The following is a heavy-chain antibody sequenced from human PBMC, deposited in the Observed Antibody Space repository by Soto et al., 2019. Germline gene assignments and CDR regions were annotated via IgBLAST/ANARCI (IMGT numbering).Heavy chain of an antibody. CDR3: AADDSNGPAKIDY. D-gene: IGHD3-22*01. CDR2: IKNKYDGGTI. J-gene: IGHJ4*02. V-gene: IGHV3-15*01. Sequence: EVQLVESGGGLVKPGGSLRLSCAASGFTFSSAWMSWVRQAPGKGLEWVGRIKNKYDGGTIDYAAPVEGRFTISREDSKNTLYLQMNSLKTEDTAVYYCAADDSNGPAKIDYWGQGTLVTVSS. CDR1: GFTFSSAW.